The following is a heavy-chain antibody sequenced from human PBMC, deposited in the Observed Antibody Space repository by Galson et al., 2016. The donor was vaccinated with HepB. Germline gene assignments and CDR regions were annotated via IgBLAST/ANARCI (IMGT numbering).Heavy chain of an antibody. J-gene: IGHJ4*02. CDR2: IYPDDSDA. Sequence: QSGAEVKKPGESLRISCKGSGYSFTSYWIGWVRQLPGKGLEWMGIIYPDDSDARYSPSFQGQVTISADKSISTAYLQWSSLKASDTAMYYCGRPLRDGYNNLLDDWGPGTLVIVSS. V-gene: IGHV5-51*01. D-gene: IGHD5-24*01. CDR1: GYSFTSYW. CDR3: GRPLRDGYNNLLDD.